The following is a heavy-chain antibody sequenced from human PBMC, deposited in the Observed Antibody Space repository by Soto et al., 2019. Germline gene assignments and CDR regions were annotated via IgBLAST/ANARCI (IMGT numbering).Heavy chain of an antibody. CDR2: IVVGSGNT. CDR3: AAGYMATSLRPPDDAFDI. Sequence: GASVKVSCKASGFPFTSSAVLWVRQARGQRIEWIGWIVVGSGNTNYAQKFQKRVTITRDRSTSTAYKELSSRRTEDTAVYYCAAGYMATSLRPPDDAFDIWGQGTMVTVAS. V-gene: IGHV1-58*01. D-gene: IGHD3-3*01. CDR1: GFPFTSSA. J-gene: IGHJ3*02.